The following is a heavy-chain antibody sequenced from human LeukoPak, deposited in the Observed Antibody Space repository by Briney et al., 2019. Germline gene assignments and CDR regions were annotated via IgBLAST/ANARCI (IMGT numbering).Heavy chain of an antibody. CDR2: IRSKTSGGTT. Sequence: GRSLRLSCTASGFTFGDYAVTWVRQAPGKGLEWVGFIRSKTSGGTTEYAASVKGRFTISRDDSRNIAYLQMNSLKIEDTAVYFCTGCSPPINWGQGTLVTVSS. D-gene: IGHD3-10*02. V-gene: IGHV3-49*04. J-gene: IGHJ4*02. CDR3: TGCSPPIN. CDR1: GFTFGDYA.